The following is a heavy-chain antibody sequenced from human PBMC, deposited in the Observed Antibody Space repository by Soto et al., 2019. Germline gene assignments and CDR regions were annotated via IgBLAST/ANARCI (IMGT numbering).Heavy chain of an antibody. CDR3: ARAQDQDYDILTGYYSDYYYGMDV. CDR1: GGTFSSYA. CDR2: IIPIFGTA. D-gene: IGHD3-9*01. V-gene: IGHV1-69*01. Sequence: QVQLVQSGAEVKKPGSSVKVSCKASGGTFSSYAISWVRQAPGQGLEWMGGIIPIFGTANYAQKFQGRVTITADESTSTAYMELSSLRSEDTAVYYCARAQDQDYDILTGYYSDYYYGMDVWGQGTTVTVSS. J-gene: IGHJ6*02.